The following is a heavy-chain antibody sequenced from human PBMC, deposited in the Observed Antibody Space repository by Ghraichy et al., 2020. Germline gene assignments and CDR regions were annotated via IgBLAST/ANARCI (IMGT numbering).Heavy chain of an antibody. D-gene: IGHD5-12*01. CDR1: GFTFSGFS. Sequence: GESLNISCAASGFTFSGFSMSWVRQAPGKGLEWVSALGSSGTRTHYADSVTGRFTISRDTSKNTLYLQMHSLRVQDTAVYYCAKFTVATTGFDSWCQGTLVTVSS. CDR3: AKFTVATTGFDS. J-gene: IGHJ4*02. CDR2: LGSSGTRT. V-gene: IGHV3-23*05.